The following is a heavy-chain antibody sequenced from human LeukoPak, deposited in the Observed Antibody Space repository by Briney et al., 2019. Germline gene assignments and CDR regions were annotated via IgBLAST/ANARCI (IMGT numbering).Heavy chain of an antibody. CDR3: AGPLSGSYHFDY. CDR1: GFTFSYYG. J-gene: IGHJ4*02. CDR2: ISYDGSNK. V-gene: IGHV3-30*19. Sequence: GGSLRLSCAASGFTFSYYGMQWVRQAPGKGLEWVAVISYDGSNKYYADSVKGRFTISRDNSKNTLYLQMNSLRAEDTAVYYCAGPLSGSYHFDYWGQGTLVTVSS. D-gene: IGHD1-26*01.